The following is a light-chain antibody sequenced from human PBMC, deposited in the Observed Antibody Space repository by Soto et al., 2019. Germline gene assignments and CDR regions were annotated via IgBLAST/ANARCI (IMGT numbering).Light chain of an antibody. J-gene: IGLJ2*01. CDR2: GNI. Sequence: QSVLTQPPSVSGAPGQRVTISCTGSSSNIGAGYDVHWYQQLPGTAPKLLIDGNINRPSGVPDRFSGSKSGTSASLAITGLQAEDEADYYCQSYDSSLSAYVVFGGGTKLTVL. V-gene: IGLV1-40*01. CDR1: SSNIGAGYD. CDR3: QSYDSSLSAYVV.